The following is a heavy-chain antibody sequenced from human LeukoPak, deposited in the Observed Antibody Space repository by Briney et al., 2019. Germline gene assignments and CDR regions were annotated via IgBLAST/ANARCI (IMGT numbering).Heavy chain of an antibody. CDR1: GGSISSSSYY. D-gene: IGHD3-3*01. V-gene: IGHV4-39*01. CDR3: ARGTTDFWSGYPDY. Sequence: SETLSLTCTVSGGSISSSSYYWGWIRQPPGKGLEWIGSIYYSGSIYYNPSLKSRVTISVDTSKNQFSLKLSSVTAADTAVYYCARGTTDFWSGYPDYWGQGTLVTVSS. J-gene: IGHJ4*02. CDR2: IYYSGSI.